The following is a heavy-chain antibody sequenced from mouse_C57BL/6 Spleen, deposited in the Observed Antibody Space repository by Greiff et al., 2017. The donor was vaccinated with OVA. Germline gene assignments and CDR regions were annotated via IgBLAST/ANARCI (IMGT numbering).Heavy chain of an antibody. CDR2: INPNNGGT. CDR1: GYTFTDYY. Sequence: EVQLQQSGPELVKPGASVKISCKASGYTFTDYYMNWVMQSHGKSLEWIGDINPNNGGTSYNQKFKGKATLTVDKSSSTAYMELRSLTAEDSAVYYGARGGSSGYFDYWGQGTTLTVSS. D-gene: IGHD3-2*02. V-gene: IGHV1-26*01. CDR3: ARGGSSGYFDY. J-gene: IGHJ2*01.